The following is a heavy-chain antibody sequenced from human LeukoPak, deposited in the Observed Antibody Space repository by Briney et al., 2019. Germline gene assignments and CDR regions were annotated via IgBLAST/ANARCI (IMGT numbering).Heavy chain of an antibody. Sequence: SVKVSCKASGGTFSSYAISWVRQAPGQGLEWMGRIIPIFGTANYAQKFQDRVTITTDESTSTAYMELSSLRSEDTAVYYCARGPYDVLMVYAFDYWGQGTLVTVSS. D-gene: IGHD2-8*01. J-gene: IGHJ4*02. V-gene: IGHV1-69*05. CDR3: ARGPYDVLMVYAFDY. CDR2: IIPIFGTA. CDR1: GGTFSSYA.